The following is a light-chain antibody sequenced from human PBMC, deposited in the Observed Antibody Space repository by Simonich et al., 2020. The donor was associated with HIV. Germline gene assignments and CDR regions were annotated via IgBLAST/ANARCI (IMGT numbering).Light chain of an antibody. CDR2: DVS. J-gene: IGLJ2*01. CDR3: SSYTSSSTLV. CDR1: SSNVGGYNY. V-gene: IGLV2-14*01. Sequence: QSALTQPASVSGSPGQSITISCTGTSSNVGGYNYVSWYQQHPGKAPKLMIYDVSKGPSGVSNRFSGYKSGNTASLTISGLQAEDEADYYCSSYTSSSTLVFGGGTKLTVL.